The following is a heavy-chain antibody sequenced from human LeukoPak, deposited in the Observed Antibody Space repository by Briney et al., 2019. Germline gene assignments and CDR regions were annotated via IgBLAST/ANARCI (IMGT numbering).Heavy chain of an antibody. J-gene: IGHJ4*02. CDR2: IIPIFGTA. V-gene: IGHV1-69*13. Sequence: ASVKVSCKASGGTFSSYAISWVRQAPGQGLEWMGGIIPIFGTANYAQKFQGRVTITADESTSTAYMELSSLRSEDTAVYYCARDGSGYYYFDYWGQGTLVTVSS. D-gene: IGHD5-12*01. CDR3: ARDGSGYYYFDY. CDR1: GGTFSSYA.